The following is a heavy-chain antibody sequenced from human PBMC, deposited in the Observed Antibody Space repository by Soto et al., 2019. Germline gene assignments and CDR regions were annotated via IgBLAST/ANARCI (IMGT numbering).Heavy chain of an antibody. Sequence: GGSLRLSCAASGFTFSSYGMHWVRQAPGKGLEWVAVISYDGSNKYYADSVKGRFTISKDNSENTLYLQMNSLRAEDTAVYYCAKVGSYSSSWYVFDYYYGMDVWGQGTTVTVSS. CDR3: AKVGSYSSSWYVFDYYYGMDV. D-gene: IGHD6-13*01. J-gene: IGHJ6*02. CDR2: ISYDGSNK. CDR1: GFTFSSYG. V-gene: IGHV3-30*18.